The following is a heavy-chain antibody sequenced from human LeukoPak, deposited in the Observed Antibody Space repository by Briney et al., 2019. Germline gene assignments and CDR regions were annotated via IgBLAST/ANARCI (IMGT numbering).Heavy chain of an antibody. J-gene: IGHJ4*02. Sequence: GASLKISCKGSGSRFTSYWISWVRQMPGKGLEWMGRIDPSDSYTNYSPSFQGHVTISADKSISTAYLQWSSLKASDTAMYYCARQTDYDILTGYYVWWGQGTLVTVSS. CDR1: GSRFTSYW. V-gene: IGHV5-10-1*01. CDR3: ARQTDYDILTGYYVW. D-gene: IGHD3-9*01. CDR2: IDPSDSYT.